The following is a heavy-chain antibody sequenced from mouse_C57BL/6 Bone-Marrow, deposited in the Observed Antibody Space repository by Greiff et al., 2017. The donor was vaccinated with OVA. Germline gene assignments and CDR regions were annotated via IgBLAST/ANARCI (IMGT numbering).Heavy chain of an antibody. J-gene: IGHJ2*01. Sequence: EVQLVESGGGLVKPGGSLKLSCAASGFTFSDYGMHWVRQAPEKGLEWVAYISSGSSTIYYADTVKGRFTISRDNAKNTLFLQMTSLRSEDTAMYYCARGGTTVVATVDYWGQGTTLTVSS. D-gene: IGHD1-1*01. CDR3: ARGGTTVVATVDY. CDR1: GFTFSDYG. V-gene: IGHV5-17*01. CDR2: ISSGSSTI.